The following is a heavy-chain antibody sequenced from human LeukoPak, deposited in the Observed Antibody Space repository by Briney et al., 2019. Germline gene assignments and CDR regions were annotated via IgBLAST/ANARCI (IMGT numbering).Heavy chain of an antibody. Sequence: SQTLSLTCPVSSDSISSGDYYWSWLRQPAGKGLEFIGYINKKGGTFYNPPPKSRVSISIDTSKNQFSLKLTSVTAAETAVYFCAREHKSYGDYPYYFDSWGQGTLVTVSS. J-gene: IGHJ4*02. D-gene: IGHD4-17*01. CDR1: SDSISSGDYY. CDR3: AREHKSYGDYPYYFDS. V-gene: IGHV4-30-4*01. CDR2: INKKGGT.